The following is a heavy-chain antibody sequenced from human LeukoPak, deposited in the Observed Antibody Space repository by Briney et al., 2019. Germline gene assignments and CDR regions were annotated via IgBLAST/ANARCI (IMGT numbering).Heavy chain of an antibody. J-gene: IGHJ5*02. Sequence: SETLSLTCTVSGGSISSYYWSWIRQPAGKGLEWIGRIYTSGSTDYNPSPKSRVTTSVDTSKNQFSLKLSSVTAADTAVYYCARDSGTTGEVKFDPWGQGTLVTVSS. CDR3: ARDSGTTGEVKFDP. CDR1: GGSISSYY. CDR2: IYTSGST. D-gene: IGHD3-10*01. V-gene: IGHV4-4*07.